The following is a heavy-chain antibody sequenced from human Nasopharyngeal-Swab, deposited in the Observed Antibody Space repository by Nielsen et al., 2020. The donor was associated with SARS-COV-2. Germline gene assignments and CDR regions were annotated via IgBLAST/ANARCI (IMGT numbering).Heavy chain of an antibody. CDR2: IKSKTDGGTT. CDR3: TALGSYYYDSTDPSGY. V-gene: IGHV3-15*01. Sequence: WIRQPPGKGLEWVGRIKSKTDGGTTDYAAPVKGRFTISRDDSKNTLYLQMNSLKTEDTAVYYCTALGSYYYDSTDPSGYWGQGTLVTVSS. D-gene: IGHD3-22*01. J-gene: IGHJ4*02.